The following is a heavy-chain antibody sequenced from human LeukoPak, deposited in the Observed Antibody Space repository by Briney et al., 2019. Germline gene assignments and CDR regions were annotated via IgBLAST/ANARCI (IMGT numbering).Heavy chain of an antibody. Sequence: GGSLRLSCAASGFTFSNYVMHWIRQAPGKGLEWVSVIFYDGSKKYYADFVKGRFTISRDNSKNVVYLQMDSLRAEDTAFYYCARSLGETTFDWWGQGTLVTVPS. CDR1: GFTFSNYV. D-gene: IGHD3-16*01. CDR3: ARSLGETTFDW. V-gene: IGHV3-33*08. CDR2: IFYDGSKK. J-gene: IGHJ4*02.